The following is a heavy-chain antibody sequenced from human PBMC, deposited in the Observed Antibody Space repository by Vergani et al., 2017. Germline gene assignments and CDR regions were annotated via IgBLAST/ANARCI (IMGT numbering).Heavy chain of an antibody. Sequence: QVQLVESGGGEVQPGRSLRLSCSVAGFLFSDYGVHWVRQAPGKGLVWVSVISYDGNKKKYADSVKGRFTISRDNSKNTLYLEMNALRAEDTAVYYCARDFLTRVTTLYYYYLVVWGKGTTVTVSS. J-gene: IGHJ6*03. CDR1: GFLFSDYG. CDR2: ISYDGNKK. CDR3: ARDFLTRVTTLYYYYLVV. D-gene: IGHD3-10*01. V-gene: IGHV3-30*03.